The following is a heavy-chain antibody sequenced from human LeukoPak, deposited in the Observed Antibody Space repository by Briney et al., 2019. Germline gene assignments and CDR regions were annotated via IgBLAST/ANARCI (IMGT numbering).Heavy chain of an antibody. V-gene: IGHV3-21*01. CDR1: GFTFSTFN. CDR3: ARDSAIAVAGTLAS. D-gene: IGHD6-19*01. CDR2: ISSSSGYI. J-gene: IGHJ5*02. Sequence: GGSLRLSCAASGFTFSTFNMNWVRQAPGKGLEWVSSISSSSGYIYDADSVKGRFTISRDNAKNALYLQMNSLRAEDTAVYYCARDSAIAVAGTLASWGQGTLVTVSS.